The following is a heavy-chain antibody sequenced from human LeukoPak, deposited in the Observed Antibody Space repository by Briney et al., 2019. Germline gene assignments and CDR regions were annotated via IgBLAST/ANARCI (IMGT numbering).Heavy chain of an antibody. CDR2: IYYSGST. Sequence: SETLSLTCTVSGGSISSSSYYWGWIRQPPGKGLEWIGYIYYSGSTNYNPSLKSRVTISVDTSKNQFSLKLSSVTAADTAVYYCARDASGWYGPAVDYWGQGTLVTVSS. D-gene: IGHD6-19*01. V-gene: IGHV4-61*01. J-gene: IGHJ4*02. CDR1: GGSISSSSYY. CDR3: ARDASGWYGPAVDY.